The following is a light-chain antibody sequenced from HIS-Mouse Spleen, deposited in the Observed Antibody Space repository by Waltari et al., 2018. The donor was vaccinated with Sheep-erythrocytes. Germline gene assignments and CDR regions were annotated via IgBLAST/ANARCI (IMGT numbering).Light chain of an antibody. CDR2: EGS. J-gene: IGLJ3*02. CDR3: CSYAGSSTLV. Sequence: QSALTQPASVSGSPGQSITISCTGTSSDVGSYNLVSWYQQHPGKAPKPMIYEGSKRPSGVSNRFSGSKSGNTAYLTISGLQAEDEADYYCCSYAGSSTLVFGGGTKLTVL. V-gene: IGLV2-23*01. CDR1: SSDVGSYNL.